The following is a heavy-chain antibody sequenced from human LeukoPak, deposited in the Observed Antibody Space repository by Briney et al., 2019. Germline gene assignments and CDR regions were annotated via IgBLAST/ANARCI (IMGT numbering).Heavy chain of an antibody. CDR2: IYYGGST. J-gene: IGHJ4*02. D-gene: IGHD1-26*01. Sequence: SETLSLTCTVSGGSISSSSYYWGWIRQPPGKGLEWIGSIYYGGSTYYNPSLKSRVTISVDTSKNQFSLKLSSVTAADTAVYYCARDEVGASYWGQGTLVTVSS. CDR3: ARDEVGASY. CDR1: GGSISSSSYY. V-gene: IGHV4-39*07.